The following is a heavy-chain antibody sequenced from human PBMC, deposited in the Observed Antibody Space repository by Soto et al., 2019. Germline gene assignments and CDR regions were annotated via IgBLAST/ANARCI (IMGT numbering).Heavy chain of an antibody. V-gene: IGHV4-30-4*01. J-gene: IGHJ5*02. Sequence: PSETLSLTCTVSGGSISSNDYYWSWIRQPPVTGLEWIGYIYYSGSTYYNPSLKSRVTISVDMSKNQFSLKLSSVTAADTAVYLCARGYCSSSSCPADWFDPWGQGTLVTVSS. CDR2: IYYSGST. D-gene: IGHD2-2*01. CDR3: ARGYCSSSSCPADWFDP. CDR1: GGSISSNDYY.